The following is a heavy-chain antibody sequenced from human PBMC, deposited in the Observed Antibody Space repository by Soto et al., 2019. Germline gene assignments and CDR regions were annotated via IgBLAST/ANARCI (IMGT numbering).Heavy chain of an antibody. J-gene: IGHJ4*02. V-gene: IGHV3-15*07. CDR1: GLTVSDVW. Sequence: EVQLVESGGGLVKPGGSLRLSCVVSGLTVSDVWMNWVRQAPGKGLEWVGRIKSKTAGGTTDYAAPVKGRFTISRDESENTLFLHMNSLKTEDTAVYYCSYGANQYFDYWGQGALVNVSS. CDR3: SYGANQYFDY. D-gene: IGHD4-17*01. CDR2: IKSKTAGGTT.